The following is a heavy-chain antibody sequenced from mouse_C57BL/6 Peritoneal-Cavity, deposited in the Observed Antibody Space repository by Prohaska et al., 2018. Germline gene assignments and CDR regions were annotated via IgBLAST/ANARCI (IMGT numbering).Heavy chain of an antibody. J-gene: IGHJ1*03. CDR3: AREEYFDV. CDR2: IYPSDSET. Sequence: PGQGLESIGNIYPSDSETHYNQKFKDKATLTVDKSSSTAYMQLSSLTSEDSAVYYCAREEYFDVWGTGTTVTVSS. V-gene: IGHV1-61*01.